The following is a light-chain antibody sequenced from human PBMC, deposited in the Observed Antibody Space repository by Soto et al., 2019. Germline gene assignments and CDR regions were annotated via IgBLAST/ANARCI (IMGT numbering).Light chain of an antibody. J-gene: IGKJ2*01. CDR3: QHYASLPTT. CDR1: QTIGRNF. CDR2: GAS. Sequence: EIVLTQSPGTLSLSPGDRATLSCRASQTIGRNFLAWYQQKPGQAPRLLIYGASIRATGIPDRFSVSGSGKDFTLTISRLEPEDCGVYDCQHYASLPTTFGQGTKLEIK. V-gene: IGKV3-20*01.